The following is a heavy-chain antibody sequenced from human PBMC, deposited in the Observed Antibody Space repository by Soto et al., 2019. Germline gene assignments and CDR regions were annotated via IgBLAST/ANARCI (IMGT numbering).Heavy chain of an antibody. Sequence: SETLSLTCTVSGGSISSSSYYWGWVRQPPGKGLEWIGSIYYSGSTYYNPSLKSRVTISVDTSKNQFSLKLSSVTAADTAVYYCARLVYYYDSSGYYFPGHFDYWGQGTLVTVSS. CDR1: GGSISSSSYY. CDR3: ARLVYYYDSSGYYFPGHFDY. V-gene: IGHV4-39*01. CDR2: IYYSGST. D-gene: IGHD3-22*01. J-gene: IGHJ4*02.